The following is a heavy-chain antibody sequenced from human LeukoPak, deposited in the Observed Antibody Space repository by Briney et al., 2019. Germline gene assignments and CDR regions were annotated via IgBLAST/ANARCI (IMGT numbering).Heavy chain of an antibody. CDR3: ARDYADWFDP. CDR1: GGSISSGGYY. Sequence: NPSETLSLTCTVSGGSISSGGYYWSWIRQPPGKGLEWIGYIYYSGSTNYNPSLKSRVTISVDTSKNQFSLKLSSVTAADTAVYYCARDYADWFDPWGQGTLVTVSS. CDR2: IYYSGST. J-gene: IGHJ5*02. D-gene: IGHD4-17*01. V-gene: IGHV4-61*08.